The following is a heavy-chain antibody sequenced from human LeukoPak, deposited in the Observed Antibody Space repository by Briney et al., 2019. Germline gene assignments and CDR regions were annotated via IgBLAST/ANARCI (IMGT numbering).Heavy chain of an antibody. V-gene: IGHV3-48*02. J-gene: IGHJ1*01. D-gene: IGHD6-13*01. CDR2: ISSGSSTT. Sequence: PGGSLRLSCVASGFTFSSYSMNWVRQAPGKGLEWVSYISSGSSTTYYVDSVKGRFTISRDNAKNSLYLQMNSLRDEDTAVYYCARRLGGSSSSWYANSAEYFQHWGQGTLVTVSS. CDR3: ARRLGGSSSSWYANSAEYFQH. CDR1: GFTFSSYS.